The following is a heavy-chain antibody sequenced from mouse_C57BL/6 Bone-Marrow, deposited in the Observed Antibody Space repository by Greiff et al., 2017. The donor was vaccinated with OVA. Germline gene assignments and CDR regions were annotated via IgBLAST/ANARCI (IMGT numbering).Heavy chain of an antibody. CDR2: IDPSDSYT. CDR3: AREEYFSFAY. CDR1: GYTFTSYW. V-gene: IGHV1-50*01. D-gene: IGHD2-10*02. J-gene: IGHJ3*01. Sequence: QVQLQQPGAELVKPGASVKLSCKASGYTFTSYWMQWVKQRPGQGLEWIGEIDPSDSYTNYNQKFKGKATLTVDTSSSTAYMQLSSLTSEDSAVYYCAREEYFSFAYWGQGTLVTVSA.